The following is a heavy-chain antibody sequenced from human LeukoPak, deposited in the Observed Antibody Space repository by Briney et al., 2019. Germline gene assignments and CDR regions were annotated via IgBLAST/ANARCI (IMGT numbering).Heavy chain of an antibody. Sequence: SETLSLTCTVSGGSISSSSYYWGWIRQPPGKGLEWIGSIYYSGSTYYNPSLKSRVTISVDTSRNQFSLKLSSVTAADTAVYYCARHTSKRHYYGSGSYFGYWGQGTLVTVSS. CDR3: ARHTSKRHYYGSGSYFGY. V-gene: IGHV4-39*01. CDR2: IYYSGST. CDR1: GGSISSSSYY. D-gene: IGHD3-10*01. J-gene: IGHJ4*02.